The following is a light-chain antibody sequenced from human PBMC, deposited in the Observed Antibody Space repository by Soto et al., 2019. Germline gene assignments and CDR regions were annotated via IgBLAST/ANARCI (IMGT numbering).Light chain of an antibody. CDR3: QQYNSYSPET. CDR2: DAS. CDR1: HTVSSY. V-gene: IGKV1-5*01. Sequence: DIELTHSPSSLSAPVGDTVTISCRASHTVSSYLNWYQQKVGKAPNLLIYDASSLESGVPSRFSGSGSGTEFTLTITSLQPDDFATYYCQQYNSYSPETFGQGTKVDNK. J-gene: IGKJ1*01.